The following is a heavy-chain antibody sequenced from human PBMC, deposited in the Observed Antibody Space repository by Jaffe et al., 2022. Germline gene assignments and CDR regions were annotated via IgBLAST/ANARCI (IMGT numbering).Heavy chain of an antibody. CDR1: GYTFTSYY. V-gene: IGHV1-46*03. CDR3: ARRLGAGEFYDF. CDR2: IDPSRSST. J-gene: IGHJ4*02. Sequence: QVQLVQSGAEVKKPGASVKVSCKASGYTFTSYYMHWVRQAPGQGLEWMGRIDPSRSSTSYAQKFQGRVTMTRDTSTSTVYMELSSLRSEDTAVYYCARRLGAGEFYDFWGQGTLVTVSS. D-gene: IGHD2-21*01.